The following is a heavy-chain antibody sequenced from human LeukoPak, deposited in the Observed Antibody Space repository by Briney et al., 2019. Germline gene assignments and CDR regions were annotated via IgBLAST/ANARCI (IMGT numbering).Heavy chain of an antibody. Sequence: PGTSLRLSCAASGFAFSSYAMHWVRQAPGKGLEWLAVSAHGVDKFYADSVKGRFTISRDNSKNTLYLQMNSLRAEDTAVYYCAKDSYDILTGYSHFDYWGQGTLVTVSS. J-gene: IGHJ4*02. CDR2: SAHGVDK. V-gene: IGHV3-30*04. CDR3: AKDSYDILTGYSHFDY. D-gene: IGHD3-9*01. CDR1: GFAFSSYA.